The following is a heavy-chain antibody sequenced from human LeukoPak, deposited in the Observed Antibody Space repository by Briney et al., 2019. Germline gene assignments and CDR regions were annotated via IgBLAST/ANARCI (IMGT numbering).Heavy chain of an antibody. V-gene: IGHV4-59*12. CDR1: GGSIRSYY. CDR2: IRYSGST. Sequence: PSETLSLTCTVSGGSIRSYYWSWIRQSPGKGLEWIGYIRYSGSTNYNPSLKSRLTISVDTSKNHFSLKLSSVTAADTAVYYCAREKGSSRDYYYYYMDVWGKGTTVTVSS. J-gene: IGHJ6*03. CDR3: AREKGSSRDYYYYYMDV.